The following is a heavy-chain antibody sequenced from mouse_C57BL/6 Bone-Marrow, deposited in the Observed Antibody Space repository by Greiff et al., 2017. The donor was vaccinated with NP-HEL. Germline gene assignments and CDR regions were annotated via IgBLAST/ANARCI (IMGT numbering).Heavy chain of an antibody. J-gene: IGHJ1*03. Sequence: EVMLVESGAELVRPGASVKLSCTASGFNIKDDYMHWVKQRPAQGLEWIGWIDPENGDTEYASKFQGKATITADTSSNTAYLQLSSLTSEDTAVYYCPRGYFDVWGTGTTVTVSS. CDR2: IDPENGDT. CDR1: GFNIKDDY. CDR3: PRGYFDV. V-gene: IGHV14-4*01.